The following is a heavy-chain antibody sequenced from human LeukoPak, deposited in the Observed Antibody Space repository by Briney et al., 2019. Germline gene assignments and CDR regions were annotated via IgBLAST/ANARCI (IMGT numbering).Heavy chain of an antibody. CDR2: IYTSGST. D-gene: IGHD4-17*01. J-gene: IGHJ4*02. Sequence: PSETLSLTCTVSGGSISSYYWSWIRQPAGKGLEWIGRIYTSGSTNYNPSLKSRVTMSVDTSKNQFSLKLSSVTAADTAVYYCARGAFDYGDYGYFDYWGQGTLVTVSS. CDR1: GGSISSYY. V-gene: IGHV4-4*07. CDR3: ARGAFDYGDYGYFDY.